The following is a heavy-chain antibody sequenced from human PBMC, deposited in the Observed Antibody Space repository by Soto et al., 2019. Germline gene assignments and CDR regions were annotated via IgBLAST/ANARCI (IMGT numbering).Heavy chain of an antibody. CDR3: ARDFYGSGNYLSCFDY. V-gene: IGHV3-30-3*01. CDR2: ISYDGSNK. D-gene: IGHD3-10*01. Sequence: QVQLVESGGGVVQPGRSLRLSCAASGFTFSTSAMHWVRQAPGKGLEWVAVISYDGSNKYYVDSVKGRFTISRDNSKNTLYLQMNSLRAEDRAVYYCARDFYGSGNYLSCFDYWGQGTLVTVSS. CDR1: GFTFSTSA. J-gene: IGHJ4*02.